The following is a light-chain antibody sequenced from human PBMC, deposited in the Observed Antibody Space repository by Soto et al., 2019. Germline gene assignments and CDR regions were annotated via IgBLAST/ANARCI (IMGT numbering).Light chain of an antibody. V-gene: IGKV3-20*01. CDR1: HSVSRTY. CDR2: GAS. CDR3: QQFDDSVT. Sequence: ALTQSPGTLSSSPGERATLSCRASHSVSRTYLAWYQQKPGQAPRLLIFGASDRATGTPDRFSGSGSGTDFTLTISRLEPEDSAVYYCQQFDDSVTFGQGTRLEI. J-gene: IGKJ5*01.